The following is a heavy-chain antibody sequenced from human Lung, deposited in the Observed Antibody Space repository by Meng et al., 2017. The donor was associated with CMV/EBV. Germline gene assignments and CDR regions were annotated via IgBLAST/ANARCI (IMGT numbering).Heavy chain of an antibody. CDR2: IDDSGST. Sequence: PRQGSVPGLVTPSGTLPLTLGFSVVSISSNIRWTWVRQPPGKGLEWIGDIDDSGSTNYNPSLNSRISISLDKSKNHFSLKVNSVTAAGTAVYYCARGKQDAWELLAYWGQGALVTVSS. CDR3: ARGKQDAWELLAY. CDR1: VVSISSNIR. J-gene: IGHJ4*02. V-gene: IGHV4-4*02. D-gene: IGHD1-26*01.